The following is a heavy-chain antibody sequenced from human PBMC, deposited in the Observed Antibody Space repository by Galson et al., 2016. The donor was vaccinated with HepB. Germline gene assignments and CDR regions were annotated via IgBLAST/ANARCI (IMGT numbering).Heavy chain of an antibody. J-gene: IGHJ4*02. D-gene: IGHD2-15*01. Sequence: SLRLSCAASGFTFSSYSMNWVRQAPGKGLEWLSYISSSSRTIYYAASVKGRFTTSRDNAKNSLYLQMNSLRAEDTAVYYCARDETYCSGGSCYDVQLFDYWGQGTLVTVSS. V-gene: IGHV3-48*04. CDR2: ISSSSRTI. CDR1: GFTFSSYS. CDR3: ARDETYCSGGSCYDVQLFDY.